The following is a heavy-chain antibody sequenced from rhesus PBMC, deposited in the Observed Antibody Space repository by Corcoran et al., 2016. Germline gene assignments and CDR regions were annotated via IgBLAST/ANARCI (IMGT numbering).Heavy chain of an antibody. CDR3: ARDEAEYCTGSGCYFDY. Sequence: QVQLQESGPGLLKPSETLSLTCAVSGGSISGGYGWGWIRQPPGKGLEWIGSIYSSSGNTYYNPSLKSRFTISTDTSKNQFSLKLSSVTAADTAVYYCARDEAEYCTGSGCYFDYWGQGVLVTVSS. J-gene: IGHJ4*01. CDR1: GGSISGGYG. CDR2: IYSSSGNT. V-gene: IGHV4S7*01. D-gene: IGHD2-21*01.